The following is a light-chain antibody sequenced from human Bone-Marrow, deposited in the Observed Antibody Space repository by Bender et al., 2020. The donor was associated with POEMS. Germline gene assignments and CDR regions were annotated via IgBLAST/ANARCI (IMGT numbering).Light chain of an antibody. CDR2: GYN. Sequence: QSVLTQPPSVSGAPGQRVTISCTGSSSNTGSGYDINWYQHLPGTAPKLLIYGYNNRPSGVPDRFSGSKSGTSASLAITGLQADDEADYYCAAWDDSRNAWVFGGGTKLTVL. CDR3: AAWDDSRNAWV. CDR1: SSNTGSGYD. V-gene: IGLV1-50*01. J-gene: IGLJ3*02.